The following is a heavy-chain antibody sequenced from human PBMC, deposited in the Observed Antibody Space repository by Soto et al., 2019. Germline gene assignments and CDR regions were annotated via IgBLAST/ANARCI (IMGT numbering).Heavy chain of an antibody. CDR3: ARDLNYGLFDY. CDR2: ISSSSSTI. D-gene: IGHD4-17*01. Sequence: EVQLVESGGGLVQPGGSLRLSCAASGFTFSSYSMNWVRQAPGKGLEWVSYISSSSSTIYYADSVKGRFTISSDNAKNSLYLQLTSLRAEDTAVYYCARDLNYGLFDYWGQGTLVTGSS. CDR1: GFTFSSYS. V-gene: IGHV3-48*01. J-gene: IGHJ4*02.